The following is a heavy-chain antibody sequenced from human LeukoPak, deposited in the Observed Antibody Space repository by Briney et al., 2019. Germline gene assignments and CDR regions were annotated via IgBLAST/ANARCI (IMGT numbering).Heavy chain of an antibody. CDR2: ISGSGGST. D-gene: IGHD6-13*01. V-gene: IGHV3-23*01. J-gene: IGHJ4*02. CDR1: GFTFSSYW. Sequence: QSGGSLRLSCAASGFTFSSYWMSWVRQAPGKGLEWVSSISGSGGSTSYADSVKGRFTISRDNSKNTRYLQMNSLRAEDTAVYYCAILTAAAGTGGDYWGQGTLVTVSS. CDR3: AILTAAAGTGGDY.